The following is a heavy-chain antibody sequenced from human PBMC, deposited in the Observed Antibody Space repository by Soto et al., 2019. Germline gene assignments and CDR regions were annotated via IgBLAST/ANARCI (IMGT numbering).Heavy chain of an antibody. Sequence: PRASVKVSCKAAGYTFTGYYMHWVRQAPGQGLEWMGWINPNSGGTNYAQKFQGRVTMTRDTSISTAYMELSRLRSDDTAAYYCARPYYYDSSVPYGMDVWGQGTTVTVSS. V-gene: IGHV1-2*02. D-gene: IGHD3-22*01. CDR2: INPNSGGT. J-gene: IGHJ6*02. CDR1: GYTFTGYY. CDR3: ARPYYYDSSVPYGMDV.